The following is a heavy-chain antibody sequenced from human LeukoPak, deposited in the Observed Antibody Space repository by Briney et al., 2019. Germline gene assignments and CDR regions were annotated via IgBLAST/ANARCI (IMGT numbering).Heavy chain of an antibody. D-gene: IGHD2-21*01. V-gene: IGHV1-69*13. CDR1: GYTFTSYG. CDR2: IIPILGTA. J-gene: IGHJ1*01. CDR3: ARDSSEFRSLIPH. Sequence: SVKVSCKASGYTFTSYGISWVRQAPGQGLEWMGGIIPILGTANYAQKFQGRVTITADESTSTAYMELSSLRSEDTAVYYCARDSSEFRSLIPHWGQGTLVTVSS.